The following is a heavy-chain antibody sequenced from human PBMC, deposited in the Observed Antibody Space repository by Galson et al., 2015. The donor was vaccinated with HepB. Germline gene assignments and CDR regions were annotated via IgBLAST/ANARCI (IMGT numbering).Heavy chain of an antibody. CDR3: AKNTVIIAMYYFDY. Sequence: SLRLSCAASGFTFSGYAMHWVRQAPGKGLEWVAFIRSDGDDKYYTDSVKGRFTISRDNSKNRLYLQMNSLRAEDTAVYYCAKNTVIIAMYYFDYWGQGTLVTVSS. V-gene: IGHV3-30*02. CDR1: GFTFSGYA. CDR2: IRSDGDDK. J-gene: IGHJ4*02. D-gene: IGHD3-16*02.